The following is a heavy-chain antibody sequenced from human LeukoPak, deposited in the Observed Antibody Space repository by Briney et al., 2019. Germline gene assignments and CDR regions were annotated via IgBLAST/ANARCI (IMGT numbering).Heavy chain of an antibody. V-gene: IGHV4-39*07. CDR2: IYYSGST. J-gene: IGHJ4*02. CDR1: GGSISSSSYY. D-gene: IGHD3-22*01. CDR3: ARDTYYDSSGPYYFDY. Sequence: SETLSLTCTVSGGSISSSSYYWGWIRQPPGKGLEWIGSIYYSGSTYYNPSLKSRVTISVDTSKNQFSLKLSSVTAADTAVYYCARDTYYDSSGPYYFDYWGQGTLVTVSS.